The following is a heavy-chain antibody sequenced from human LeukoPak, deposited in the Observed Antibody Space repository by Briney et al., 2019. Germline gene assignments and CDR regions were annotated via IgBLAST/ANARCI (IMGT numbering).Heavy chain of an antibody. Sequence: GGSLRLSCAASGFPFRSYAMHWVRQAPGKGLEWVAFIRYDGSYKYYADSVKGRFTISRDNSKNTLYLQMNSLRAEDTAVYYCAKIPYGDYLLDHYYYMDVWGKGTTVTISS. D-gene: IGHD4-17*01. CDR2: IRYDGSYK. J-gene: IGHJ6*03. CDR3: AKIPYGDYLLDHYYYMDV. CDR1: GFPFRSYA. V-gene: IGHV3-30*02.